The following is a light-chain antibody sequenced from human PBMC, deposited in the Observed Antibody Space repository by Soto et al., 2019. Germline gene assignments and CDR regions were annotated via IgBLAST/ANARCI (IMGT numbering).Light chain of an antibody. J-gene: IGLJ1*01. CDR2: EVS. CDR1: SSDIGSYNY. Sequence: QSALTQPASVSGSPGQSITIACTGSSSDIGSYNYVSWYQQHPGKAPKLVMYEVSSRPSGVPDRFSGSKSANTASLTVSGLQAEDEADYYCSSHAGGGKFVFGTGTKLTVL. V-gene: IGLV2-8*01. CDR3: SSHAGGGKFV.